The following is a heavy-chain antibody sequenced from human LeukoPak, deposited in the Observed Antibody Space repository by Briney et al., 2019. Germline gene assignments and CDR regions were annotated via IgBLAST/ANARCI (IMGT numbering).Heavy chain of an antibody. Sequence: PSETLSLTCTVSGYLIRSGYYWGWIRQPPGKGLEWIGSIYHSGTTYYNPSLESRVTMSVDTSRNQFSLKLSSVTAADTAVYYCARAHMITSYYHYYYMDVWGKGTTVTVSS. J-gene: IGHJ6*03. D-gene: IGHD3-16*01. CDR3: ARAHMITSYYHYYYMDV. CDR1: GYLIRSGYY. V-gene: IGHV4-38-2*02. CDR2: IYHSGTT.